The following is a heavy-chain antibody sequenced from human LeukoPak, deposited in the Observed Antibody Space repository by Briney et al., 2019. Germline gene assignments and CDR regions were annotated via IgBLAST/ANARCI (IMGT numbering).Heavy chain of an antibody. V-gene: IGHV4-59*01. Sequence: SETLSLTCTVSGGSISSYYWSWIRQPPGKGLEWIGYIYYSGSTNYNPSLKRRVTISVATSKNEFSLKLSSVTAADTAVYYCASGIAVAGTGYFDLWGRGTLVTVSS. CDR2: IYYSGST. CDR1: GGSISSYY. D-gene: IGHD6-19*01. J-gene: IGHJ2*01. CDR3: ASGIAVAGTGYFDL.